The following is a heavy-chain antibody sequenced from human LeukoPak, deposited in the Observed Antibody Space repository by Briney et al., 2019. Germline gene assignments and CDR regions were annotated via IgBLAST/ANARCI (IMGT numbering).Heavy chain of an antibody. D-gene: IGHD3-22*01. V-gene: IGHV1-24*01. CDR2: FDPEDGET. Sequence: GASVTVSCTVSGYTLTELSMHWVRQAPGKGLEWMGGFDPEDGETIYAQKFQGRVTMTEDTSTDTAYMELSSLRSEDTAVYYCATVESGGYYLWGQGTLVTVSS. CDR3: ATVESGGYYL. J-gene: IGHJ4*02. CDR1: GYTLTELS.